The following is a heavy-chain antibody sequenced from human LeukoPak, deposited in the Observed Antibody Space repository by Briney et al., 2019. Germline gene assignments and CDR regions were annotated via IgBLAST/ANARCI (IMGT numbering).Heavy chain of an antibody. J-gene: IGHJ4*02. V-gene: IGHV1-8*01. D-gene: IGHD5-18*01. CDR1: GYTFTSYD. Sequence: ASVKVSCKASGYTFTSYDINWLRQATGQGLEWMRWMNPNSGNTGYAQKFQGRVTMTRNTSISTAYMELSSLRSEDTAVYYCARGGGRRRKSSYSYGYRAYYFDYWGQGTLVTVSS. CDR3: ARGGGRRRKSSYSYGYRAYYFDY. CDR2: MNPNSGNT.